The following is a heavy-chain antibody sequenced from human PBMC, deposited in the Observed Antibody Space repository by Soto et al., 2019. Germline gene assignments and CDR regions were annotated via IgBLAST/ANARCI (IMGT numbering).Heavy chain of an antibody. CDR2: IYHSGST. D-gene: IGHD3-22*01. CDR1: GGSISRGGYS. Sequence: SETLSLTCAVSGGSISRGGYSWSWIRQPPGKGLEWIGYIYHSGSTYYNPSLKSRVTISVDRSKNQFSLKLSSVTAADTAVYYCARVSSNYYYDSSGAGAFDIWGQGTMVTVSS. J-gene: IGHJ3*02. CDR3: ARVSSNYYYDSSGAGAFDI. V-gene: IGHV4-30-2*01.